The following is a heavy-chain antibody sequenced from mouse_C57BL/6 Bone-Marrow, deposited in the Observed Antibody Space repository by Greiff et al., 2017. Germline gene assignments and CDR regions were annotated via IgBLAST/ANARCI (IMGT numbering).Heavy chain of an antibody. Sequence: QVQLQQPGAELVKPGASVKLSCKASGYTFTSYWMQWVKQRPGQGLEWIGEIDPSDSYTNYNQKFKGKATLTVDTSSSTAYMQLSSLTSEDSAVYYCAREDSNYWFAYWGQGALDTVSA. J-gene: IGHJ3*01. CDR1: GYTFTSYW. V-gene: IGHV1-50*01. D-gene: IGHD2-5*01. CDR2: IDPSDSYT. CDR3: AREDSNYWFAY.